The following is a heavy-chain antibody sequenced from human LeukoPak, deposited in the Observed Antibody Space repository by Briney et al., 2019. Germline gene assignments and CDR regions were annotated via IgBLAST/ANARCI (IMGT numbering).Heavy chain of an antibody. CDR1: GFTFSSYG. V-gene: IGHV3-23*01. CDR3: AKHSHDGSASYYEVQLDY. Sequence: PGGSLRLSCAASGFTFSSYGMNWVRQAPGKGLEWVSAISGSGGNTYYADSVKGRFTISRDNSKNTVYLQMNSLRAEDTAIYYCAKHSHDGSASYYEVQLDYWGQGTLVTVSS. CDR2: ISGSGGNT. D-gene: IGHD3-22*01. J-gene: IGHJ4*02.